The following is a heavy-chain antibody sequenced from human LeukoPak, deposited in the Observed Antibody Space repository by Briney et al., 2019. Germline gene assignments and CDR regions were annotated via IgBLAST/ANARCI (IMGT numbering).Heavy chain of an antibody. D-gene: IGHD5-18*01. CDR2: IYYSGST. V-gene: IGHV4-59*01. CDR3: ARSEYSYGAGAFDI. Sequence: PSETLSLTCTVSGGSISSYYWSWIRQPPGKGLEWIGYIYYSGSTNYNPSLKSRVTISVDTSKNQFSLKLSSVTAADTAVYYCARSEYSYGAGAFDIWGQGTMVTVSS. J-gene: IGHJ3*02. CDR1: GGSISSYY.